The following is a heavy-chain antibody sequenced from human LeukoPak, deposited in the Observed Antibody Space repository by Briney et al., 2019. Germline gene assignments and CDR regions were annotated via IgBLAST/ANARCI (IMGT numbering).Heavy chain of an antibody. V-gene: IGHV1-46*01. CDR3: ARTPSPAAAPAQNYYYGMDV. CDR1: GYTFTSYY. D-gene: IGHD6-13*01. CDR2: INPSGGST. Sequence: ASVKVSCKASGYTFTSYYMHWVRQAPGQGLEWMGIINPSGGSTNYAQKFQGRVTMTRDTSTSTVYMELSSLRSEDTAVYYCARTPSPAAAPAQNYYYGMDVWGQGTTVTVSS. J-gene: IGHJ6*02.